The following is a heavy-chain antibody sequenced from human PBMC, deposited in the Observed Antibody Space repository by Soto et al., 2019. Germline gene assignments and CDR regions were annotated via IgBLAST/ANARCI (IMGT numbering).Heavy chain of an antibody. V-gene: IGHV3-49*03. Sequence: GGSLRLSCTASGFTFGDYAMSWFRQAPGKGLEWVGFIRSKAYGGTTEYAASVKGRFTISRDDSKSIAYLQMNSLKTDDTAVYYCTRDLSDFGVVMPVDYWGQGTLVTVSS. CDR2: IRSKAYGGTT. CDR3: TRDLSDFGVVMPVDY. CDR1: GFTFGDYA. D-gene: IGHD3-3*01. J-gene: IGHJ4*02.